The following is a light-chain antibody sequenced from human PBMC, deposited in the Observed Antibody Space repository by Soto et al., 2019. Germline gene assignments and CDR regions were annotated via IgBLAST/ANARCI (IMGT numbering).Light chain of an antibody. V-gene: IGKV1-39*01. Sequence: DIQMTHSPSSLSASVGDRVTITCRASQSISSYLNWYQQKPGKAPKLLIYAASSLQSGVPSRFSGSGSGTDFTLTISSLQPEDFATHYCQQSYSTPWTFGQGTKVDIK. CDR1: QSISSY. CDR2: AAS. J-gene: IGKJ1*01. CDR3: QQSYSTPWT.